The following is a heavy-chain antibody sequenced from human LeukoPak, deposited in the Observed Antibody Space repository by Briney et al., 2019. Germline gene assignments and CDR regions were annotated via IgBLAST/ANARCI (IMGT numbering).Heavy chain of an antibody. V-gene: IGHV3-23*01. CDR2: ISGGGGST. CDR1: GFTFSSYA. J-gene: IGHJ3*02. Sequence: PGGSLRLSCAASGFTFSSYARSWVRQAPGKGLEWVSAISGGGGSTYYADSVKGRFTISRDNSKNTLYLQMNSLRAEDTAVYYCSKVRYFYDSSGYVPLVIWGQGTMVTVSS. D-gene: IGHD3-22*01. CDR3: SKVRYFYDSSGYVPLVI.